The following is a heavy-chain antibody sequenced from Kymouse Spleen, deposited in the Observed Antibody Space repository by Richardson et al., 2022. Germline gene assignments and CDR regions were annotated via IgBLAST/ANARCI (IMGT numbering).Heavy chain of an antibody. CDR1: GFTFSSYW. V-gene: IGHV3-7*01. CDR2: IKQDGSEK. Sequence: EVQLVESGGGLVQPGGSLRLSCAASGFTFSSYWMSWVRQAPGKGLEWVANIKQDGSEKYYVDSVKGRFTISRDNAKNSLYLQMNSLRAEDTAVYYCAGGLLWFGELLDYYYGMDVWGQGTTVTVSS. D-gene: IGHD3-10*01. CDR3: AGGLLWFGELLDYYYGMDV. J-gene: IGHJ6*02.